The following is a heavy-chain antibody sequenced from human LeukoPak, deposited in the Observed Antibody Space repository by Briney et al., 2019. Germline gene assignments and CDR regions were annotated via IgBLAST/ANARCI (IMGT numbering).Heavy chain of an antibody. J-gene: IGHJ3*02. V-gene: IGHV3-7*01. CDR3: ARDQIVVVPAASDALDI. CDR1: GFTFSSYW. CDR2: IKQDGSEK. Sequence: PGGSLRLSCAASGFTFSSYWMSWVRQAPGKGLEWVANIKQDGSEKYYVDSVKGRFTISRDNAKNSLYLQMNSLRAEDTAVYYCARDQIVVVPAASDALDIWGQGTMVTVSS. D-gene: IGHD2-2*01.